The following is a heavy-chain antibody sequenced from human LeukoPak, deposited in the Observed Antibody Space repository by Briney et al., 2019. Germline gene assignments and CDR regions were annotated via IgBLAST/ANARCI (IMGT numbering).Heavy chain of an antibody. CDR1: EFSVGSNY. J-gene: IGHJ4*02. Sequence: GGSLRLSCAASEFSVGSNYMTWVRQAPGKGLEWVSLIYSGGSTYYADSVKGRFTISRDNAKNSLYLQMNSLGAEDTAVYYCARHVVAVGFDYWGQGTLVTVSS. V-gene: IGHV3-66*04. CDR3: ARHVVAVGFDY. D-gene: IGHD3-22*01. CDR2: IYSGGST.